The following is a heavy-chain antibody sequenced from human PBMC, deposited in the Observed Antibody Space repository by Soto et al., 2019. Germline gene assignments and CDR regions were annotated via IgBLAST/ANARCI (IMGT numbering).Heavy chain of an antibody. Sequence: QVQFVQSGAEVKKPGASVKVSCKTPGYTVTRYNIHWVRQAPGQRLEWMGWVNVGNGNTRYSQKFQGRLTLTRDTPGNTAYLELNSLISEDTAVYYCATPLDYDGCLDSWGQGTLGTVSS. V-gene: IGHV1-3*01. CDR3: ATPLDYDGCLDS. J-gene: IGHJ4*02. CDR2: VNVGNGNT. D-gene: IGHD3-22*01. CDR1: GYTVTRYN.